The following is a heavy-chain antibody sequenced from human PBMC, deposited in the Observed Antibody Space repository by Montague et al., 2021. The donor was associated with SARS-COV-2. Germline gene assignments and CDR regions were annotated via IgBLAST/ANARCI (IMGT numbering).Heavy chain of an antibody. J-gene: IGHJ6*03. CDR2: VYHSGST. CDR3: ARGRSETMIVVVVPLYYYYMDV. D-gene: IGHD3-22*01. V-gene: IGHV4-34*01. CDR1: GGSFSGYY. Sequence: SETLSLTCAVYGGSFSGYYWSRIRQPPGKGLEWIGEVYHSGSTNYNPSLKSRVTISVDTSKNQFSLKLSSVTAADTAVYYCARGRSETMIVVVVPLYYYYMDVWGKGTTVTVS.